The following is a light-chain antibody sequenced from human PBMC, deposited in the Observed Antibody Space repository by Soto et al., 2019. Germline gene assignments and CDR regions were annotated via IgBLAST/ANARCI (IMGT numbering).Light chain of an antibody. CDR1: QSLSSGY. V-gene: IGKV3-20*01. J-gene: IGKJ4*01. Sequence: ETVLTQSPGTLSLSPGERATLSCRASQSLSSGYLAWYQQRPGQAPRLLISGASSRAPGIPDRFSGTGSGTEFTLTISRLEPEDFAVYYCQQYGGSPLVTFGGATKVEIK. CDR2: GAS. CDR3: QQYGGSPLVT.